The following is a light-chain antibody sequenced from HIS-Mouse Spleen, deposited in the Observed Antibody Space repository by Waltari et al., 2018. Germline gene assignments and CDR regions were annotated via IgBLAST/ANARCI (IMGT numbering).Light chain of an antibody. V-gene: IGKV4-1*01. CDR3: QQYYSTPLT. CDR2: WAS. CDR1: PSVLYSSNNKNY. Sequence: DIVMTQSPDSLAVSLGERATINCKSSPSVLYSSNNKNYLAWYQQKPGPPPKLLIYWASTRESGVPDRFSGSGSGTDFTLTISSLQAEDVAVYYCQQYYSTPLTFGGGTKVEIK. J-gene: IGKJ4*01.